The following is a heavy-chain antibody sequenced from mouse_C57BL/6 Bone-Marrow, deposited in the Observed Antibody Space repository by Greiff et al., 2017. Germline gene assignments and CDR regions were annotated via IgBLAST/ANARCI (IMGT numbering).Heavy chain of an antibody. J-gene: IGHJ2*01. D-gene: IGHD1-2*01. CDR3: ARKCRHYYFDY. CDR1: GYTFTDYY. V-gene: IGHV1-26*01. Sequence: EVQLQQSGPELVKPGASVKISCKASGYTFTDYYMNWVKQSHGKSLEWIGDINPNNGGTSYNQKYKGKATLTVDKASSTAYMELRSLTSEDSAVYYCARKCRHYYFDYWGQGTTLTVSS. CDR2: INPNNGGT.